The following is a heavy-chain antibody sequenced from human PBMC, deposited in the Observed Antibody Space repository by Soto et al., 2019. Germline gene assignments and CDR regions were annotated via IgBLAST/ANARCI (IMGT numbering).Heavy chain of an antibody. J-gene: IGHJ6*03. D-gene: IGHD5-12*01. CDR2: INPNGGVT. V-gene: IGHV1-2*04. Sequence: QVQLVQSGAEVRKPGAPVTVSCRSSGDSFNDYYIHWVRQAPGQGFEWMGWINPNGGVTKYAQKVQGWVSMTRDTSIRTVYMQLSRLRSDDTAVYYCARESGGATATLDYYYFYMDVWGTGTTVTVSS. CDR1: GDSFNDYY. CDR3: ARESGGATATLDYYYFYMDV.